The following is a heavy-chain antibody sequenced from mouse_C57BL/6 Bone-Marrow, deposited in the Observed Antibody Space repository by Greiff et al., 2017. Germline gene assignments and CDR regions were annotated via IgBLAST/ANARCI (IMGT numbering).Heavy chain of an antibody. Sequence: QVQLQQSGAALARPGASVKLSCKASVYTFTRSCLSCVKQRTGQGLEWIGEIYPSSGNTYYNEKFKVKGTLIADKSSSTAYMELRSLTSDDSAVYFCARFHLLGAMDYWGQGTSVTVAS. CDR1: VYTFTRSC. V-gene: IGHV1-81*01. D-gene: IGHD1-1*01. CDR2: IYPSSGNT. J-gene: IGHJ4*01. CDR3: ARFHLLGAMDY.